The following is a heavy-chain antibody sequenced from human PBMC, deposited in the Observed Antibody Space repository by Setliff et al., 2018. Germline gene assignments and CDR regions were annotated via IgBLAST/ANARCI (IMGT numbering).Heavy chain of an antibody. CDR1: GFTFSTFW. D-gene: IGHD3-10*01. CDR3: FGGMDY. V-gene: IGHV3-7*01. J-gene: IGHJ4*02. Sequence: QAGGSLRLSCAASGFTFSTFWMAWVRQSPGRGLEWVANINQDGSGKYYADSVKGRFTISRDNAKNSLSLQMNNLRTEDTAVYYCFGGMDYWGQGTLVTVS. CDR2: INQDGSGK.